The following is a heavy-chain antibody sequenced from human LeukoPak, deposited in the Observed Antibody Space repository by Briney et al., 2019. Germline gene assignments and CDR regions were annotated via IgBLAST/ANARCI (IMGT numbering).Heavy chain of an antibody. CDR1: GVSINSDAYF. CDR3: ARHGWRGVGVPAAPHFDY. V-gene: IGHV4-30-2*03. J-gene: IGHJ4*02. CDR2: IYHSGST. Sequence: SETLSLTCTVSGVSINSDAYFWSWIRQPPGKGLEWIGYIYHSGSTYYNPSLKSRVTISVDTSKNQFSLKLSSVTAADTAVYYCARHGWRGVGVPAAPHFDYWGQGTLVTVSS. D-gene: IGHD2-2*01.